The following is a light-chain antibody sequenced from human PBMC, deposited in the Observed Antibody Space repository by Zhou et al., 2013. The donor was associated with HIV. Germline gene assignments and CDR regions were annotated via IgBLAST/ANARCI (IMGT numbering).Light chain of an antibody. CDR1: QGLLHNTGYYY. V-gene: IGKV2-28*01. CDR2: LGS. CDR3: MQGLGDPT. J-gene: IGKJ4*02. Sequence: IVMTQSPLSLSVSPGEPASISCRSSQGLLHNTGYYYLDWYLQKPGQSPQLLIYLGSNRASGVPDRFSGSGSGTDFTLRISRVEAEDVGVYYCMQGLGDPTFGRGDQGGDET.